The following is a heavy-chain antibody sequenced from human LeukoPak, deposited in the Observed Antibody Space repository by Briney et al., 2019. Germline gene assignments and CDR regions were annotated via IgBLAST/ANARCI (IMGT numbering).Heavy chain of an antibody. CDR3: ARGSRLVTGFDP. CDR1: GGSISSINYY. V-gene: IGHV4-39*07. CDR2: IYYSGTT. D-gene: IGHD2-21*02. J-gene: IGHJ5*02. Sequence: SETLSLTCTVSGGSISSINYYWGWIRQPPGKGLEWIGSIYYSGTTYYNPSLRVTISLDTSKSQFSLNLSSVTAADTAVYYCARGSRLVTGFDPWGQGTLVTVSS.